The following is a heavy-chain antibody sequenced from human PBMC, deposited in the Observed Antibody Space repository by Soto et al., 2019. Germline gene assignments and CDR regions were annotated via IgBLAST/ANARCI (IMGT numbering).Heavy chain of an antibody. CDR3: AKDGGTYLNHNWFDP. D-gene: IGHD2-15*01. CDR2: ISYDGSNK. Sequence: QVQLVESGGGLVQPGRSLRLSCAASGFTFSSYGMHWVRQAPGKGLEWVAVISYDGSNKYYADSVKGRFTISRDNSKNTLYLQMNSLRAEDTAVYYCAKDGGTYLNHNWFDPWGQGTLVTVSS. J-gene: IGHJ5*02. CDR1: GFTFSSYG. V-gene: IGHV3-30*18.